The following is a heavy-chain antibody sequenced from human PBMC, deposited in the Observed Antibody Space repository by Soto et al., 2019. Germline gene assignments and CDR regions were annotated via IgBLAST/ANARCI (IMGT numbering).Heavy chain of an antibody. Sequence: QVQLVESGGGLVKPGGSLRLSCAASGFTFSDYYISWIRQAPGKGLEWVSYISSSGTTIYHADSVKGRFTISRDNAKNSMFLQMNRLRAEDTAVYYCARGNSRFYGMDVWGQGTTVTVSS. V-gene: IGHV3-11*01. D-gene: IGHD4-4*01. J-gene: IGHJ6*02. CDR2: ISSSGTTI. CDR1: GFTFSDYY. CDR3: ARGNSRFYGMDV.